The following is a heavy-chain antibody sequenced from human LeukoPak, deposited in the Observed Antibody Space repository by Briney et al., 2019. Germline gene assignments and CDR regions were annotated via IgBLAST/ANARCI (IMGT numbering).Heavy chain of an antibody. CDR1: GYTFTSYD. CDR2: MNPNSGNT. V-gene: IGHV1-8*01. J-gene: IGHJ4*02. D-gene: IGHD6-6*01. CDR3: ARSRRYSSSSDY. Sequence: ASVKVSCKXSGYTFTSYDINWVPQATGQGLEWMGWMNPNSGNTGYAQKFQGRVTMTRNTSISTAYMELSSLRSEDTAVYYCARSRRYSSSSDYWGQGTLVTVSS.